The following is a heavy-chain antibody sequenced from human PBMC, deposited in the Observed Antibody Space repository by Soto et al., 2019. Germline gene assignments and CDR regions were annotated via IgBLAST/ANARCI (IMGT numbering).Heavy chain of an antibody. CDR1: GYTFTSYG. Sequence: QVQLVQSGAEVKKPGASVKVSCKASGYTFTSYGISWVRQAPGQGLEGMGGSSAYNGNTNYAQKFQGRVPMTTDTTTSTADMELRSLRTDDRAVYYCARDLIVGATTPYYFDYWGQGTLVTVSS. J-gene: IGHJ4*02. CDR3: ARDLIVGATTPYYFDY. D-gene: IGHD1-26*01. CDR2: SSAYNGNT. V-gene: IGHV1-18*01.